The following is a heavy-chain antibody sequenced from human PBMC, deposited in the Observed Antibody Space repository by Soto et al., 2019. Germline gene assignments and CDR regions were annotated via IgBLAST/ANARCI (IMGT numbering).Heavy chain of an antibody. Sequence: GGSLRLSCAASGFTFSSYAMSWVRQAPGKGLEWVSAISGSGGSTYYADSVKGRFTISRDNSKNTLYLQMSSLRAEDTAVYYCAKLDRGVVTPGDAFDIWGQGTMVTVSS. V-gene: IGHV3-23*01. J-gene: IGHJ3*02. CDR1: GFTFSSYA. CDR2: ISGSGGST. CDR3: AKLDRGVVTPGDAFDI. D-gene: IGHD2-21*02.